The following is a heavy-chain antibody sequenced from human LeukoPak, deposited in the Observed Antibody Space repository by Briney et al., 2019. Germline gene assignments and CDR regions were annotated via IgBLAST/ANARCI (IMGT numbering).Heavy chain of an antibody. CDR3: ARTCSTSCYFNY. J-gene: IGHJ4*02. D-gene: IGHD2-2*01. CDR1: GGSFSGYY. V-gene: IGHV4-34*01. Sequence: SETLSLTCAVYGGSFSGYYWSWIRQPPGKGLEWIGEINHSGSTNYNPSLKSRVTISVDTSKNQFSLKLSSVTAADTAVYYCARTCSTSCYFNYWGQGTLVTVSS. CDR2: INHSGST.